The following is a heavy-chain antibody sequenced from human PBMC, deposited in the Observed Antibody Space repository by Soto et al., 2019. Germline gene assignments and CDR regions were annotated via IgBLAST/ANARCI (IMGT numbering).Heavy chain of an antibody. J-gene: IGHJ6*02. CDR2: IYYRGST. V-gene: IGHV4-59*04. CDR1: GSSISSYY. Sequence: SETLSLTCTVSGSSISSYYWSWIRQPPGKGLEWIGYIYYRGSTYYNPSLKSRVTTSVDTSKNQFSLKLSSVTAADTAVYYCARSNTAGHYYGMDVWGQGTTVTVSS. CDR3: ARSNTAGHYYGMDV.